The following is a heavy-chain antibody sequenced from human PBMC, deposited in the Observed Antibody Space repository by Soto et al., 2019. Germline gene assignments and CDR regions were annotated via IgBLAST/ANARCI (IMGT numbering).Heavy chain of an antibody. CDR3: ASAISLIMAAPAY. J-gene: IGHJ4*02. V-gene: IGHV1-18*04. Sequence: ASVKFSCKTSGYTFRNYAISWVRQAPGQGLEWMGWVSPYNGNANYTEKFQGRVSMTTDTSTTTAYMELTSLTSDDTAIYYCASAISLIMAAPAYWGQGTLVTVSS. CDR2: VSPYNGNA. D-gene: IGHD2-8*01. CDR1: GYTFRNYA.